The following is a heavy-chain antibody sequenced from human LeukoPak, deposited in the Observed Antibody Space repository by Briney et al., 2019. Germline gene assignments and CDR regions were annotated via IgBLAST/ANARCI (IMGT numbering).Heavy chain of an antibody. Sequence: PGRSLRLSCAASGFTFSSYGMHWVRQAPGKGLEWVAVISYDGSNKYYADSVKGRFTISRDNSKNTLYLQMNSLRAEDTAVYYCAKDLQPTKGYCSSTSCYAYYYYMDVWGKGTTVTVSS. V-gene: IGHV3-30*18. CDR1: GFTFSSYG. J-gene: IGHJ6*03. CDR3: AKDLQPTKGYCSSTSCYAYYYYMDV. D-gene: IGHD2-2*01. CDR2: ISYDGSNK.